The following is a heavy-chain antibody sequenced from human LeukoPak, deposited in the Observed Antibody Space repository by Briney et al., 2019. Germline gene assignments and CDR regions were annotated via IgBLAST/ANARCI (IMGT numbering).Heavy chain of an antibody. Sequence: GGSLRLSCAASGFTFSSYDMHWVRQATGKGLEWVSAIGTAGDTYYPGSVKGRFTISRENAKNSLYLQMNSLRAGDTAVYYCARVRKYSGYYSWYFDLWGRGALVTVSS. CDR1: GFTFSSYD. J-gene: IGHJ2*01. CDR2: IGTAGDT. CDR3: ARVRKYSGYYSWYFDL. V-gene: IGHV3-13*01. D-gene: IGHD5-12*01.